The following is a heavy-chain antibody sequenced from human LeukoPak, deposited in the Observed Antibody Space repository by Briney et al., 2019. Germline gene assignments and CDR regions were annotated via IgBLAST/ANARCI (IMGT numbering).Heavy chain of an antibody. V-gene: IGHV4-59*01. D-gene: IGHD6-19*01. CDR1: GGSIRGYY. J-gene: IGHJ4*02. CDR2: IYHSGGT. Sequence: SETLSLTCTVSGGSIRGYYWSWIRQPPGKGLDWIGYIYHSGGTNYNASLKSRVTISVDSSKNQFSLQLSSVTAADTAVYYCARVTPVAGTFGHYYFDYWGQGSLVTVSS. CDR3: ARVTPVAGTFGHYYFDY.